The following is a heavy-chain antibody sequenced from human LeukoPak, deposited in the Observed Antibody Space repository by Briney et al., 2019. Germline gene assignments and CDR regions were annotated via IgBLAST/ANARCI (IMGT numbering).Heavy chain of an antibody. D-gene: IGHD3-22*01. CDR3: ARDPISGFGYYYDSSGYYLDY. CDR1: GGTFSSYA. J-gene: IGHJ4*02. CDR2: IIPIFGTA. V-gene: IGHV1-69*05. Sequence: GASVKVSCKASGGTFSSYAISWVRQAPGQGLEWMGGIIPIFGTANYAQKFQGRVTMTRDMSTSTVYMELSSLRSEDTAVYYCARDPISGFGYYYDSSGYYLDYWGQGTLVTVSS.